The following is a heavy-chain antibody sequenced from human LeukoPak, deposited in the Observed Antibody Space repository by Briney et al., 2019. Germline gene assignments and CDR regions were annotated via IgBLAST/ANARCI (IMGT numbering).Heavy chain of an antibody. J-gene: IGHJ3*02. V-gene: IGHV3-30-3*01. D-gene: IGHD1-14*01. CDR2: ISYDGSNK. CDR1: GFTFSIYA. CDR3: ARENHILAFDI. Sequence: HTGGSLRLSCAASGFTFSIYAMHWVRQAPGKGLEWVALISYDGSNKYYANSVKGRSTISRDNSKNTLYLQMNSLRAEDTAVYYCARENHILAFDIWGQGTMVTVSS.